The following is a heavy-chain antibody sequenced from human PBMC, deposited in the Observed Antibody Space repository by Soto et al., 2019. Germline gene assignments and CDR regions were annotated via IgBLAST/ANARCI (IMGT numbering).Heavy chain of an antibody. V-gene: IGHV4-34*01. CDR3: AREVGDEGNTVVTGVDAFYI. CDR2: INHSGST. CDR1: GGSFSGYY. D-gene: IGHD7-27*01. Sequence: SETLSLTCAVYGGSFSGYYWSWIRQPPGKGLEWIGEINHSGSTNYNPSLKSRVTVSVDTSKNQFSLKLSSVTAADTAVYYCAREVGDEGNTVVTGVDAFYIWGQGTMVTVS. J-gene: IGHJ3*02.